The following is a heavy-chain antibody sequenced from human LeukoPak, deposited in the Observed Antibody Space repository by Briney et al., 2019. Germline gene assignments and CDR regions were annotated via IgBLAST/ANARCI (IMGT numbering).Heavy chain of an antibody. V-gene: IGHV3-23*01. Sequence: GSLRLSCAASGFTFSNYAMCWVRQAPGKGLCWVSSISGSGGSTYQADSVKGRFTISRYNSKNTLYLQLNGLRVDDTAVYFCARGGMTYDYDFWGQGTLVTVSS. CDR1: GFTFSNYA. J-gene: IGHJ4*02. CDR3: ARGGMTYDYDF. CDR2: ISGSGGST. D-gene: IGHD5-12*01.